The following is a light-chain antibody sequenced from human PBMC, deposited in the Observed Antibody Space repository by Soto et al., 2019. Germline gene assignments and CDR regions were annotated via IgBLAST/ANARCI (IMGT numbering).Light chain of an antibody. CDR2: NDN. J-gene: IGLJ2*01. CDR3: QVWDSSGDWI. CDR1: NIGSKR. V-gene: IGLV3-21*02. Sequence: SYELTQSSSVSVAPGQTARITCGGNNIGSKRVHWYQHKAGQAPVLVVYNDNVRPSGIPERFSGYNSGNTATLIISRVEAGDEADYYCQVWDSSGDWIFGGWTKLTVL.